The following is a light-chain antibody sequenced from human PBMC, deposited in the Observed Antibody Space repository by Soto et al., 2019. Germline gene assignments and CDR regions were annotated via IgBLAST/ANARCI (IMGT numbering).Light chain of an antibody. CDR1: QSVLYSSNNKNY. Sequence: DIVMTQSPDSLAVSLGESATINCKSSQSVLYSSNNKNYLAWFQQKPGQPPKLLIYWASTRESGVPDRFSGSGSGTDFTLTISSLQAEDVAVYYCQQCCSTPYTFGQGTKLEIK. CDR3: QQCCSTPYT. J-gene: IGKJ2*01. V-gene: IGKV4-1*01. CDR2: WAS.